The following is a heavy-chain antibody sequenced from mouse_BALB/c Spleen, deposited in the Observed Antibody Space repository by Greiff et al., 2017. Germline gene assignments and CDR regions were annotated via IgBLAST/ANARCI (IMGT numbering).Heavy chain of an antibody. J-gene: IGHJ4*01. V-gene: IGHV3-2*02. D-gene: IGHD2-4*01. CDR1: GYSITSDYA. Sequence: DVQLQESGPGLVKPSQSLSLTCTVTGYSITSDYAWNWIRQFPGNKLEWMGYISYSGSTSYNPSLKSRISITRDTSKNQFFLQLNSVTTEDTATYYCAAITTRDYAMDYWGQGTSVTVSS. CDR2: ISYSGST. CDR3: AAITTRDYAMDY.